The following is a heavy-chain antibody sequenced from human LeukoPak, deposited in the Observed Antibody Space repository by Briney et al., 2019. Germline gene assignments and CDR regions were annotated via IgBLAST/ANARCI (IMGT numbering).Heavy chain of an antibody. CDR2: ISHSGDT. D-gene: IGHD1-1*01. CDR3: ARVGPLAVGTGKRVYSFDY. Sequence: PSETLSLTCDVSGFSITSGDYWGCIRPSPGRGLEWIGSISHSGDTYYIPSLRSRVTMSLDTSRNQFSLDLRSVSAADTAVYFCARVGPLAVGTGKRVYSFDYWGQGTLVTVSS. J-gene: IGHJ4*02. V-gene: IGHV4-38-2*01. CDR1: GFSITSGDY.